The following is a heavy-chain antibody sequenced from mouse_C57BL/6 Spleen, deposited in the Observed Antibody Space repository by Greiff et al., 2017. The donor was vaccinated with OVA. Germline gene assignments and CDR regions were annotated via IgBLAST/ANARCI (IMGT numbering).Heavy chain of an antibody. J-gene: IGHJ2*01. CDR1: GFTFSDYG. CDR2: ISSGSSTI. V-gene: IGHV5-17*01. D-gene: IGHD4-1*02. Sequence: DVKLVESGGGLVKPGGSLKLSCAASGFTFSDYGMHWVRQAPEKGLEWVAYISSGSSTIYYADTVKGRFTISRDNAKNTLFLQMPSLRSEDTAMYYCAIQLGRGYFDYWGQGTTLTVSS. CDR3: AIQLGRGYFDY.